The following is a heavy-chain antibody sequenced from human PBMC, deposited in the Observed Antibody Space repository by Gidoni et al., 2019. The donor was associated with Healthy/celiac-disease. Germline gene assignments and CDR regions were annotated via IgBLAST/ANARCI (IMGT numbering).Heavy chain of an antibody. CDR2: IWYDGSNK. CDR1: GFTSCTFG. Sequence: QVQLVESGGAVFHPGGSLISSLSPSGFTSCTFGMPWVRQAPGKGLEWVAVIWYDGSNKYYADSVKGRFTISRDNSKNTLYLQMNSLRAEDTAVYYCARADYYDSSGYSYYFDYWGQGTLVTVSS. CDR3: ARADYYDSSGYSYYFDY. V-gene: IGHV3-33*01. J-gene: IGHJ4*02. D-gene: IGHD3-22*01.